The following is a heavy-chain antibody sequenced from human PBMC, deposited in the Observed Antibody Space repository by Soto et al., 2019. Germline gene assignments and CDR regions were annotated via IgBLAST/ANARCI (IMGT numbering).Heavy chain of an antibody. V-gene: IGHV3-21*01. Sequence: GGSLRLSCAASGFTFSSYSMNWVRQAPGKGLEWVSSISSSSSYIYYADSVKGRFTISRDNAKNSLYLQMNSLRAEDTAVYYCARDEGAVAGNNAFDIWGQGTMVTVSS. D-gene: IGHD6-19*01. CDR2: ISSSSSYI. CDR3: ARDEGAVAGNNAFDI. J-gene: IGHJ3*02. CDR1: GFTFSSYS.